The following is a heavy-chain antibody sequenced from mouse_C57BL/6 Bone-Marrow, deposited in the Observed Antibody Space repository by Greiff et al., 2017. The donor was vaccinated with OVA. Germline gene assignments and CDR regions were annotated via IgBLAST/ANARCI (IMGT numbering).Heavy chain of an antibody. J-gene: IGHJ4*01. Sequence: EVKLVESGGGLVQSGRSLRLSCATSGFTFSDFYMEWVRQAPGKGLEWIAASRNKANDYTTEYSASVKGRFIVSRDTSQSILYLQMNALRAEDTAIYYCARDASYGPYAMDYWGQGTSVTVSS. CDR2: SRNKANDYTT. V-gene: IGHV7-1*01. CDR1: GFTFSDFY. D-gene: IGHD1-1*02. CDR3: ARDASYGPYAMDY.